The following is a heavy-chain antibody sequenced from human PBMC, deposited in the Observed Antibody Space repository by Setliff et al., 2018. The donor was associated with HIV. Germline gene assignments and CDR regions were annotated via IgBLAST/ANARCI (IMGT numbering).Heavy chain of an antibody. CDR1: RGPFSGYF. D-gene: IGHD3-3*01. CDR3: VRGGGEHYSLFSGYYTPWGDF. J-gene: IGHJ4*02. CDR2: INFSGTT. Sequence: PSEPLSLTCGVFRGPFSGYFWSWIRQSPGRGLEWIGEINFSGTTNYNPSLKSRVTISIDTSKEWFSLNLTSVTAADTATYYCVRGGGEHYSLFSGYYTPWGDFWGQGTLVTVSS. V-gene: IGHV4-34*01.